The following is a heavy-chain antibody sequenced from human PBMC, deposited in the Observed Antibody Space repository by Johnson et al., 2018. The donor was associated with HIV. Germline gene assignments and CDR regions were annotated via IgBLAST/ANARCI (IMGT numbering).Heavy chain of an antibody. CDR2: SGSGGST. Sequence: VQLVESGGGLIQPGGSLRLSCAASGFTVSSNYMSWVRQAPGKGLEWVSAISGSGGSTYYADSVKGRFTISRDNSKNTLYLQMNSLRVEDTALYYCMVAPRPGDVFDIWGQGTMVVVSS. J-gene: IGHJ3*02. V-gene: IGHV3-66*03. D-gene: IGHD2-8*01. CDR1: GFTVSSNY. CDR3: MVAPRPGDVFDI.